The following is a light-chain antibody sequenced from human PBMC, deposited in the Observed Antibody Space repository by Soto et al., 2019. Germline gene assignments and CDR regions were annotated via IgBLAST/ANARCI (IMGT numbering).Light chain of an antibody. J-gene: IGKJ1*01. CDR3: QQLTDWPPQWT. CDR2: DAS. V-gene: IGKV3-11*01. Sequence: EVVLTQSPDTLSLPPGERATLSCRASQSISSYLSWYQQKPGQAPRLLIYDASSRATGIPARSSGSGSGTDFTLTISSPEPEDFAVYYCQQLTDWPPQWTFGQGTKVDIK. CDR1: QSISSY.